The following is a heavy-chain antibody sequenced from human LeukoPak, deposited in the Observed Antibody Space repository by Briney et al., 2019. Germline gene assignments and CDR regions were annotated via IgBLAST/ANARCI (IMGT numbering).Heavy chain of an antibody. V-gene: IGHV1-18*01. CDR1: GYTFTTYG. J-gene: IGHJ5*02. D-gene: IGHD3-22*01. Sequence: ASVKVSCKASGYTFTTYGISWVRQAPGQGLEWMGWISAYNGNTNYAQKLQGRVTMTTDTSTSTAYMELRSLRSDDTAVYYCARAKDASSGYYWFDPWGQGTLVTVSS. CDR3: ARAKDASSGYYWFDP. CDR2: ISAYNGNT.